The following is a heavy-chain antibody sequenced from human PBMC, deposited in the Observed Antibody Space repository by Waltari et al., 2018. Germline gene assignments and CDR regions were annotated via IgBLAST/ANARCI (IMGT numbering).Heavy chain of an antibody. Sequence: QITLKESGPTLMKPTQTLTLTCTFSGFSLSTNGVGVGWIRQPPGTALEWLALIYWNDDKRYSPSLNSRLTITKDTSKNQVVLTLSNMDPVDTATYYCAHIYSGYYYDSYGICFDPWGQGTLVTVSS. CDR2: IYWNDDK. CDR1: GFSLSTNGVG. CDR3: AHIYSGYYYDSYGICFDP. J-gene: IGHJ5*02. V-gene: IGHV2-5*01. D-gene: IGHD3-22*01.